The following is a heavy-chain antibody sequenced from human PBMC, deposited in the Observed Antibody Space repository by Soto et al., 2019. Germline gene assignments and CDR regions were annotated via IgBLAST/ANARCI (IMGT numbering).Heavy chain of an antibody. CDR2: INPNSGGT. D-gene: IGHD2-2*01. Sequence: ASVKVSCMASGFTFSAYYIYWVRQAPGQGLERIGWINPNSGGTNNAQKFQGRVTMTRDTSTSTVYMELSALISDDTAVYFCARSLLDEYSSSWRSAYYGMDVWGQGTTVTVSS. CDR3: ARSLLDEYSSSWRSAYYGMDV. V-gene: IGHV1-2*02. J-gene: IGHJ6*02. CDR1: GFTFSAYY.